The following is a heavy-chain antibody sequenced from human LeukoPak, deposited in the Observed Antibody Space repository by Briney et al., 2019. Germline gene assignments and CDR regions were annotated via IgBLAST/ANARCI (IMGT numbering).Heavy chain of an antibody. CDR3: AGPGNYYDSSGYSY. J-gene: IGHJ4*02. D-gene: IGHD3-22*01. Sequence: GGSLRLSCAASGFTFSSYSMNWVRQAPGKGLEWVSSISSSSSYIYYADSVKGRFTISRDNAKNSLDLQMNSLRAEDTAVYYCAGPGNYYDSSGYSYWGQGTLVTVSS. V-gene: IGHV3-21*01. CDR1: GFTFSSYS. CDR2: ISSSSSYI.